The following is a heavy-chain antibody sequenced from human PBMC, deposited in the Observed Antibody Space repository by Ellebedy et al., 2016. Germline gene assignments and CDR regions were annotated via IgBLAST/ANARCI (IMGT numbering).Heavy chain of an antibody. CDR3: AKEDYKDSSGPFDY. V-gene: IGHV3-23*01. D-gene: IGHD3-22*01. CDR1: GFTFSSYA. Sequence: GGSLRLSCAASGFTFSSYAMSWVRQAPGKGLEWVSAISGSGTGTYYADSVKGRFTISRDNSKNTLYLQMNSLRDEDTAVYYCAKEDYKDSSGPFDYWGQGTLVTVSS. J-gene: IGHJ4*02. CDR2: ISGSGTGT.